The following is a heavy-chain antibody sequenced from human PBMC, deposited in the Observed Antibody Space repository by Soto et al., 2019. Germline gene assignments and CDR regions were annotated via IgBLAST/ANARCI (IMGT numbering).Heavy chain of an antibody. CDR1: GGSITRVGYY. Sequence: PSETLSLTGIVAGGSITRVGYYWSWIRQHPGKGLEWMGYIYNIGTXXYSPSLKXXVTISVDTSKXQFSLXLSSVTAADTAVYYCARDPDPWGQGTLVTVSS. CDR3: ARDPDP. V-gene: IGHV4-31*01. CDR2: IYNIGTX. J-gene: IGHJ5*02.